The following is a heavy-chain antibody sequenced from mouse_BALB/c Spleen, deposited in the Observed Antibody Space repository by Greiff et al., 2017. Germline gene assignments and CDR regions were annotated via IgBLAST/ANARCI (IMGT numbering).Heavy chain of an antibody. CDR1: GYTFTSYW. CDR2: IFPGTGTT. V-gene: IGHV1S132*01. Sequence: QVQLQQSGAELVKPGASVKLSCKTSGYTFTSYWIQWVKQRPGQGLGWIGEIFPGTGTTYYNEKFKGKATLTIDTSSSTAYMQLSSLTSEDSAVYFCARSDYGYYFDYWGQGTTLTVSS. CDR3: ARSDYGYYFDY. D-gene: IGHD2-13*01. J-gene: IGHJ2*01.